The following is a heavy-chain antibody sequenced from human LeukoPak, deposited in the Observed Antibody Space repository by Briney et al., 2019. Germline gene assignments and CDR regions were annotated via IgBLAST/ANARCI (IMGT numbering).Heavy chain of an antibody. CDR1: GGSFSGYY. CDR3: AVRGTYYYDSSGPSWDWFDP. V-gene: IGHV4-34*01. Sequence: SETLSLTCAVYGGSFSGYYWSWIRQPPGKGLEWIGEINHSGSTNYNPSLKGRVTISVDTSKNQFSLKLSSVTAADTAVYYCAVRGTYYYDSSGPSWDWFDPWGQGTLVTVSS. D-gene: IGHD3-22*01. J-gene: IGHJ5*02. CDR2: INHSGST.